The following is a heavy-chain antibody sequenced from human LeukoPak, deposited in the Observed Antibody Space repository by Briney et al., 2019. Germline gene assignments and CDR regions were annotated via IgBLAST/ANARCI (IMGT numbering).Heavy chain of an antibody. D-gene: IGHD3-3*01. CDR2: IIPVLRRT. CDR1: GGTSSSYT. J-gene: IGHJ4*02. CDR3: GRSESDFFVDY. Sequence: SVKVSCKASGGTSSSYTIVWVRQARGQGLELMGRIIPVLRRTHYAQKFQDRVTLTADRITTTAYMELRSLRSEDTAMYYCGRSESDFFVDYWGQGTLVTVSS. V-gene: IGHV1-69*02.